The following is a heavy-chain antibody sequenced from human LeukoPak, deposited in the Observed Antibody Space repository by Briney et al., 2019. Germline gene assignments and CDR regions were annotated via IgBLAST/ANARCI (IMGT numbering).Heavy chain of an antibody. D-gene: IGHD1-26*01. J-gene: IGHJ3*02. V-gene: IGHV3-53*05. Sequence: PGGSLRLSCAASGFTVSSNYMSWVRQAPGKGLEWVSVIYSGGSTYYADSVKGRFTISRDNAKNSLYLEMNSLRAEDTALYFCTKDVLAGGADIWGQGTMVTVSS. CDR2: IYSGGST. CDR3: TKDVLAGGADI. CDR1: GFTVSSNY.